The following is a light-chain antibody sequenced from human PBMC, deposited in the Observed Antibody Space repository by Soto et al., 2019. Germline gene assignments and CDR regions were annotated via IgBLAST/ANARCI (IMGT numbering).Light chain of an antibody. V-gene: IGKV3-20*01. CDR1: QSLGRTS. CDR2: GAS. CDR3: EQYGSLPET. Sequence: EIVLTQSPGTLSLSPGESATLSCRASQSLGRTSLAWYQRRPGQAPRLLIFGASSRAAGIPDRFRCGGSGTDVTLTISRLEPEDFAVYFCEQYGSLPETFGQGTKLEIK. J-gene: IGKJ2*01.